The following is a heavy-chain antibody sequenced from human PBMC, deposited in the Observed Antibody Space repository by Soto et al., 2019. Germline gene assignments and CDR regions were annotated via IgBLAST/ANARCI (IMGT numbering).Heavy chain of an antibody. D-gene: IGHD6-25*01. Sequence: PGGSLRLSCAASGFTFSSYAMSWVRQAPGKGLEWVSGISGSGSSTFYAGSVKGRFTISRDNSKNTLYLQMNSLRAEDTAVYYCAKGKAASDYWGQGTLVTVSS. CDR2: ISGSGSST. J-gene: IGHJ4*02. CDR3: AKGKAASDY. V-gene: IGHV3-23*01. CDR1: GFTFSSYA.